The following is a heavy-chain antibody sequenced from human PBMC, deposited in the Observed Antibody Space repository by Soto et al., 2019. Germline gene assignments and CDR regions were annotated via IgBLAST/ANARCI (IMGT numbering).Heavy chain of an antibody. CDR1: GYTFTSYD. V-gene: IGHV1-8*01. J-gene: IGHJ6*02. CDR2: MNPNSVNT. CDR3: ASATVTQTYYSYYGRDV. Sequence: QVQLVQSGAEVKKPGASVKVSCKASGYTFTSYDINWVRQATGQGLEWMGWMNPNSVNTGYAQKFQGRVTMTRNTSISPAYMELSSLRSEATAVYYCASATVTQTYYSYYGRDVWGQGTTVTVSS. D-gene: IGHD4-4*01.